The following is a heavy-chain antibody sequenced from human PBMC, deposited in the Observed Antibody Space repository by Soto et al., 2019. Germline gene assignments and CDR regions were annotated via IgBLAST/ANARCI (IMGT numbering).Heavy chain of an antibody. V-gene: IGHV4-4*02. Sequence: SETLSLTCAVSGVSISSGNWWTWVRQTPQRGLEYIGEIFHDGTANYYPSFERRVAISVDTSKNQFSLKLTSVAAADTAIYLCARLVYDTRLNYMYFDFWGQGALVTVSS. D-gene: IGHD3-10*01. CDR3: ARLVYDTRLNYMYFDF. CDR1: GVSISSGNW. J-gene: IGHJ4*02. CDR2: IFHDGTA.